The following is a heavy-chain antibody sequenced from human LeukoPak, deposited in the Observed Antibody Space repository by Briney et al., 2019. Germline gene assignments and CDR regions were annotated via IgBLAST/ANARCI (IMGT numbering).Heavy chain of an antibody. CDR1: GFSFSGHW. CDR2: ISPTGSTT. Sequence: GGSLRLSRTASGFSFSGHWMHWARQLPGKGLVWVSRISPTGSTTSYADSVKGRFTVSRDNAKNTLYLQMNSLRAEDTAVYYCARDAYGMDVWGQGTTVTVSS. V-gene: IGHV3-74*01. CDR3: ARDAYGMDV. J-gene: IGHJ6*02.